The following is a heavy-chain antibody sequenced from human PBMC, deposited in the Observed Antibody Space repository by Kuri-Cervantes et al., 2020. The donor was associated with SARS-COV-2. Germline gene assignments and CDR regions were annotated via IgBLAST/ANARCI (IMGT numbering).Heavy chain of an antibody. CDR1: GGSFSGYY. CDR3: ARHTVVVVLDY. V-gene: IGHV4-34*01. D-gene: IGHD3-22*01. J-gene: IGHJ4*02. CDR2: IYYSGST. Sequence: SETLSLTCAVYGGSFSGYYWSWIRQPPGKGLEWIGSIYYSGSTNYNPSLKSRVTISVDTSKNQFSLKLSSVTAADTAVYYCARHTVVVVLDYWGQGTLVTVSS.